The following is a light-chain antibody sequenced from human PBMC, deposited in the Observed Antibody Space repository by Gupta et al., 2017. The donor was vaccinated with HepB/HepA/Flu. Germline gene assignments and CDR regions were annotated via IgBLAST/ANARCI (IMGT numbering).Light chain of an antibody. J-gene: IGLJ2*01. CDR1: SSNIGNNY. Sequence: QSVLTQPPSVSAAPGQRVPISCSGSSSNIGNNYMSWYQQLPGTAPKVVIYENKKRPSGIPDRFSGSKSGTSATLGITGLQTGDEADYYCGTWDNSLSAVVFGGGTRLTVL. CDR3: GTWDNSLSAVV. CDR2: ENK. V-gene: IGLV1-51*02.